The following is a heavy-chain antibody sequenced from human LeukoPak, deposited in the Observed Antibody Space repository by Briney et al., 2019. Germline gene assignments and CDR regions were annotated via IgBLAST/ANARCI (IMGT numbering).Heavy chain of an antibody. D-gene: IGHD3-22*01. CDR2: INHSGST. Sequence: PSETLSLTCAVYGGSFSGYYWSWIRQPPGKGLEWIGEINHSGSTNYNPSLKSRVTISVDTSKNQFSLKLSSVTAADTAVYYCARSPQSSGYFSYYMDVWGKGTTVTISS. CDR1: GGSFSGYY. CDR3: ARSPQSSGYFSYYMDV. J-gene: IGHJ6*03. V-gene: IGHV4-34*01.